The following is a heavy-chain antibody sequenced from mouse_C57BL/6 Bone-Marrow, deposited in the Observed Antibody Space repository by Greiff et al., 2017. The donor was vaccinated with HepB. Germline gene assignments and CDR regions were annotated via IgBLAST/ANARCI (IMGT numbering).Heavy chain of an antibody. CDR1: GFNIKDDY. CDR3: TTDPSDY. V-gene: IGHV14-4*01. CDR2: IDPENGDT. Sequence: VQLQQSGAELVRPGASVKLSCTASGFNIKDDYMHWVKQRPEQGLEWIGWIDPENGDTEYASKFQGKATITADTSSNTAYLQLSSLTSEDTAVYYCTTDPSDYWGQGTTLTVSS. J-gene: IGHJ2*01.